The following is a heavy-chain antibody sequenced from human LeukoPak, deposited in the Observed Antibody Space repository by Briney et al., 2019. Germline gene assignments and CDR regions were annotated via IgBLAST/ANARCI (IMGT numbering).Heavy chain of an antibody. CDR2: INPNSGDT. V-gene: IGHV1-2*02. CDR1: GYTFTDYS. D-gene: IGHD6-13*01. Sequence: ASVKVSCKASGYTFTDYSMHWVRQSPGQGLEWMGWINPNSGDTDYAQKFQGRVTMTRDTSISTAYLEVSRLTSDDTAVYFCARDAIAAAGAGAWGQGTLVTVSS. CDR3: ARDAIAAAGAGA. J-gene: IGHJ4*02.